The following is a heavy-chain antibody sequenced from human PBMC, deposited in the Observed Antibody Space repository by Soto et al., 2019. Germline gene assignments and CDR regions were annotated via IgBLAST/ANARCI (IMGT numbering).Heavy chain of an antibody. CDR1: GGSISSGDYY. J-gene: IGHJ4*02. D-gene: IGHD3-3*01. CDR2: IYYSGST. CDR3: ARVVFGVVTYFDY. Sequence: PSETLSLTCTVSGGSISSGDYYWSWIRKPPGKGLEWIGYIYYSGSTYYNPSLKSRVTISVDTSKNQFSLKLSSVTAADTAVYYCARVVFGVVTYFDYWGQGTLVTVSS. V-gene: IGHV4-30-4*01.